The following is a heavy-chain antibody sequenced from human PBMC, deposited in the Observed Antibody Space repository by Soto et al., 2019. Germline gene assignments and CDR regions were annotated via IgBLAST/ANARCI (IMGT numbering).Heavy chain of an antibody. Sequence: QVQLNESGPRLVKPSGTLSLTCAVSGDSIGSNVWWCWVRQHPGQGLVWIGEFYHNGLTDYNPSLNGRVTMSADTSKNQFSLNVTSVTAADTAMYYCARDAAVPGETDRFDYWGQGTLVTVSS. D-gene: IGHD6-19*01. V-gene: IGHV4-4*02. CDR1: GDSIGSNVW. CDR3: ARDAAVPGETDRFDY. J-gene: IGHJ4*02. CDR2: FYHNGLT.